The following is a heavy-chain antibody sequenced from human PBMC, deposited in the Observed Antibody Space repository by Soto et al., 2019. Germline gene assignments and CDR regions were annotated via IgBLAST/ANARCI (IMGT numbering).Heavy chain of an antibody. CDR2: IDSNGGT. Sequence: PSETLSLTCGVYGGSFSCYKWSWIRQPPGRRLEWIGYIDSNGGTSYNPSLQSRVTISIDTSTKQFFLKLSSVTAADTAVYYCVRQGFGRLHGLVDVWGQGTTVTVSS. CDR3: VRQGFGRLHGLVDV. CDR1: GGSFSCYK. J-gene: IGHJ6*02. D-gene: IGHD3-10*01. V-gene: IGHV4-59*08.